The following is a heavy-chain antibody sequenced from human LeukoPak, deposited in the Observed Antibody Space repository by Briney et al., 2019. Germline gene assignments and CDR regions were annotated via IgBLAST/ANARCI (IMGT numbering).Heavy chain of an antibody. V-gene: IGHV3-74*01. Sequence: GGSLRLSCAASGFAFSTNWMHWVRQAPGKGLVWVSHISTDARTITYTDFVKGRFTISRDNAKNTLYLQMNSLRAEDTALYYCVRGQATAWGLDYWGQGTLVTVSS. D-gene: IGHD6-13*01. J-gene: IGHJ4*02. CDR1: GFAFSTNW. CDR3: VRGQATAWGLDY. CDR2: ISTDARTI.